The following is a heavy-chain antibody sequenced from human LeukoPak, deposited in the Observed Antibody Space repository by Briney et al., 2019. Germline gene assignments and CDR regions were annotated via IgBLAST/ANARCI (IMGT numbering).Heavy chain of an antibody. CDR1: GFTFSSYG. D-gene: IGHD6-6*01. CDR3: ARDQDSSLSGGAFDY. Sequence: PGGSLRLSCAASGFTFSSYGMHWVRQAPVKGLEWVAVIWCDGSNKYYADSVKGRFTISRGNSKNTLYLQMNSLRAEDTAVYYCARDQDSSLSGGAFDYWAREPWSPSPQ. V-gene: IGHV3-33*01. CDR2: IWCDGSNK. J-gene: IGHJ4*02.